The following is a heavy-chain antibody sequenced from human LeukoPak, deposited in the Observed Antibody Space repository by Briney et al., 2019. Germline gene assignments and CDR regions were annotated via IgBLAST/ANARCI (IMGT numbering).Heavy chain of an antibody. Sequence: GGSLTLSCAASGFTFSSYGMHWVRQAPGKGLEWVAVISYDGSNKYYADSVKGRFTISRDNSKNTLYLQMNSLRAEDTAVYYCAKDHIVVVPAARKSPGYYYGMDVWGQGTTVTVSS. J-gene: IGHJ6*02. CDR2: ISYDGSNK. CDR1: GFTFSSYG. V-gene: IGHV3-30*18. CDR3: AKDHIVVVPAARKSPGYYYGMDV. D-gene: IGHD2-2*01.